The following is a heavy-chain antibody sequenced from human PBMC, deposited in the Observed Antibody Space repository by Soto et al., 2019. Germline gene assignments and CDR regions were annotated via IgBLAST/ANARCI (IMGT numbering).Heavy chain of an antibody. CDR3: ARDWWRDDAFDI. CDR1: GFTFSSYW. D-gene: IGHD2-15*01. J-gene: IGHJ3*02. CDR2: IKQDGSEK. Sequence: GSLSLSCAASGFTFSSYWMSWVRQAPGKGLEWVANIKQDGSEKYYVDSVKGRFTISRDNAKNSLYLQMNSLRAEDTAVYYCARDWWRDDAFDIWGQGTMVTVSS. V-gene: IGHV3-7*05.